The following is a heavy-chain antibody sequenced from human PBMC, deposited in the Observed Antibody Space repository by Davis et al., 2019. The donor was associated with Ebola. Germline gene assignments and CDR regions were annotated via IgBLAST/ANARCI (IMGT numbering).Heavy chain of an antibody. J-gene: IGHJ4*02. CDR3: ARQDCGGGSCYFDY. CDR2: IYYSGST. V-gene: IGHV4-59*08. CDR1: GGSISSYY. D-gene: IGHD2-15*01. Sequence: PSETLSLTCTVSGGSISSYYWSWIRQPPGKGLEWIGYIYYSGSTNYNPSLKSRVTISVDTSKNQFSLKLSSVTATDTAVYYCARQDCGGGSCYFDYWGQGTLVTVSS.